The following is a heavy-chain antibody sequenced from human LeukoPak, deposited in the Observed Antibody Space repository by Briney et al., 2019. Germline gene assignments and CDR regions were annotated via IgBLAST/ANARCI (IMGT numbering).Heavy chain of an antibody. Sequence: PGGSLRLSCAASGFTFSSYGMHWVRQAPGKGLEWVAVISYDGSNKYYADSVKGRFTISRDNSKNTLYLQMNSLRAEDTAVYYCAKGPGGVYGDYGYYFDYWGQGTLVTVSS. J-gene: IGHJ4*02. CDR1: GFTFSSYG. V-gene: IGHV3-30*18. CDR2: ISYDGSNK. CDR3: AKGPGGVYGDYGYYFDY. D-gene: IGHD4-17*01.